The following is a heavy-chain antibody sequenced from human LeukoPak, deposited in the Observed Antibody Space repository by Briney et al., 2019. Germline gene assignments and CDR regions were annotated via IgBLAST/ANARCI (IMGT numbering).Heavy chain of an antibody. CDR3: AREYYDFWSGYYSNWFDP. J-gene: IGHJ5*02. CDR1: GYTFPSYF. V-gene: IGHV1-46*01. Sequence: ASVKVSCKASGYTFPSYFMHWVRQAPGQGLEWMGIINPTGGSTTYAQKFQGRVTMTRDTSTSTVYMELSSLRSDDTAVYYCAREYYDFWSGYYSNWFDPWGQGTLVTVSS. CDR2: INPTGGST. D-gene: IGHD3-3*01.